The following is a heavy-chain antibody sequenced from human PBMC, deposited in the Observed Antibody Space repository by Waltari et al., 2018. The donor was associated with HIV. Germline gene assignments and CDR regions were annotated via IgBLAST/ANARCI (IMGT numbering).Heavy chain of an antibody. CDR2: TYYRSKWYN. CDR1: RDSLSSHSAA. J-gene: IGHJ2*01. Sequence: QVQLQQSGPGLVKPSQPLPITCAIPRDSLSSHSAAWNYLRQSPSRGLEWLGRTYYRSKWYNDYAVSVKSRIIINPDTSKNQFSLQLNSVTPEDTAVYYCARDPSPFRWYFDLWGRGTLVTVSS. V-gene: IGHV6-1*01. CDR3: ARDPSPFRWYFDL.